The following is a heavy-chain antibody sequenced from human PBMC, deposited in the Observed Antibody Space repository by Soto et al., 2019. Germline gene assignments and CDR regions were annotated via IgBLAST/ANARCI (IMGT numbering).Heavy chain of an antibody. V-gene: IGHV5-10-1*01. CDR2: IDPSDSYT. CDR1: GYSFTSYW. D-gene: IGHD1-26*01. J-gene: IGHJ6*02. CDR3: AGGGKYYYGMDV. Sequence: GESLKISCKGSGYSFTSYWISWVRQMPGKGLEWMGRIDPSDSYTNYSPSFQGHVTISADKSISTAYLQWSSLKASDTAMYYCAGGGKYYYGMDVWGQGTTVTVSS.